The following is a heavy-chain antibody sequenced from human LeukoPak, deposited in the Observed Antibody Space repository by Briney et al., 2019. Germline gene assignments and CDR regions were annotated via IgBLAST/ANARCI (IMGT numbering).Heavy chain of an antibody. D-gene: IGHD2-15*01. CDR1: GFTFSSYS. V-gene: IGHV3-48*01. Sequence: GGSLRLSCAASGFTFSSYSMNWVRQAPGKGLEWVSYISSSSSTIYYADSVKGRFTISRDNAKNSLYLQMNSLRAEDTAVYYCAREASGHFDYWGQEPWSPSPQ. CDR3: AREASGHFDY. CDR2: ISSSSSTI. J-gene: IGHJ4*01.